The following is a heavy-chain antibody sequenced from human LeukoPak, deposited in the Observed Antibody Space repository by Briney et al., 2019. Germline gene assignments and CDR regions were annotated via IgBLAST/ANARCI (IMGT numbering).Heavy chain of an antibody. CDR1: GGTFSSYT. V-gene: IGHV1-69*13. Sequence: SVKVSCKASGGTFSSYTISWVRQAPGQGLEWMGGIIPIIGTAKYAQKFQDRVTITADDSTTTSYMELSRLISEDAAVYYCATDVAGAFGTKALDSWGQGTLVTVSS. J-gene: IGHJ4*02. CDR3: ATDVAGAFGTKALDS. D-gene: IGHD3-3*02. CDR2: IIPIIGTA.